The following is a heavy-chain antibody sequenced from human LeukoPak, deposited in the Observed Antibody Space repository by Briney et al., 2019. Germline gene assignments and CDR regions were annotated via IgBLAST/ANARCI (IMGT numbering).Heavy chain of an antibody. D-gene: IGHD3-22*01. V-gene: IGHV3-7*03. CDR3: ARRTYYYDSSGYQKHYYYYMDV. CDR2: IKPDGSEK. CDR1: AITFSNSW. Sequence: PGGSLRLSCAASAITFSNSWMNWVRQAPGEGLEWVATIKPDGSEKWYVNSVKGRFTISRDNAKNSLYLQMNSLRAEDTAVYYCARRTYYYDSSGYQKHYYYYMDVWGKGTTVTISS. J-gene: IGHJ6*03.